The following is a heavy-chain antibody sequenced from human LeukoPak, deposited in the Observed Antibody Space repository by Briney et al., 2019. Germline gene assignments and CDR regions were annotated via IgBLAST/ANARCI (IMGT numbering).Heavy chain of an antibody. CDR2: LSGSGSST. CDR3: AKGLYFDWLPIDY. D-gene: IGHD3-9*01. V-gene: IGHV3-23*01. CDR1: GFTFTSYA. Sequence: GGSLRLSCAASGFTFTSYAMSWVRQAPGKGLEWVSALSGSGSSTYYADSVKGRFTISRDNSKNTLYLQMNSLRAEETAVYYCAKGLYFDWLPIDYWGQGTLVTVSS. J-gene: IGHJ4*02.